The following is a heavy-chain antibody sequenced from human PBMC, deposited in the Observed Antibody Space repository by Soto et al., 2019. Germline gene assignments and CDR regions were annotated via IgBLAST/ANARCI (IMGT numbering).Heavy chain of an antibody. Sequence: QVQLQQWGAGLLKPSETLSLTCAVYGGSFSGYYWSWIRQPPGKGLEWIGEINHGGSTNYNPSLKSRVIISEXTSXAQFXXXXSSVTAADTAXXYXXXXXXXSXFYHGMDVWGQGTTVTVSS. J-gene: IGHJ6*02. CDR1: GGSFSGYY. CDR2: INHGGST. CDR3: XXXXXXSXFYHGMDV. V-gene: IGHV4-34*01.